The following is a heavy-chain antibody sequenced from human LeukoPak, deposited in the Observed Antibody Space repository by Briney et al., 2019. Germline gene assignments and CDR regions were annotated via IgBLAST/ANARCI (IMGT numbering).Heavy chain of an antibody. CDR2: ISAYNGNT. V-gene: IGHV1-18*01. D-gene: IGHD3-3*01. CDR3: ARLFWSGYYYYFDY. Sequence: ASVKVSCKASGYTFTSYGISWVRQAPGQGLEWMGWISAYNGNTNYAQKLQGRVTMTTDTSTSTAYRELRSLRSDDTAVYYCARLFWSGYYYYFDYWGQGTLVTVSS. CDR1: GYTFTSYG. J-gene: IGHJ4*02.